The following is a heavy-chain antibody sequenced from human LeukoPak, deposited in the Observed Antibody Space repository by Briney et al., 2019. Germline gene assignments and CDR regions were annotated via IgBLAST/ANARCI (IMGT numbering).Heavy chain of an antibody. J-gene: IGHJ4*02. CDR3: ARDEYGYNYKAY. D-gene: IGHD5-24*01. V-gene: IGHV3-21*01. CDR1: GFTFSSYS. CDR2: ISSSSSYI. Sequence: GGSLRLSCAASGFTFSSYSMNWVRQAPGKGLEWVSSISSSSSYIYYADSVKGRFTVSRDNAKNSLYLQMNSLRAEDSAVYYCARDEYGYNYKAYWGQGTLVTVSS.